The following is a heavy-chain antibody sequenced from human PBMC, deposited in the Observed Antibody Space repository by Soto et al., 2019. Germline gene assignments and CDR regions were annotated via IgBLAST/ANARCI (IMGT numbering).Heavy chain of an antibody. D-gene: IGHD1-26*01. J-gene: IGHJ3*02. CDR3: ARTVWALHGLDI. CDR2: ISYSGST. Sequence: KTSETLSLTCTVSGGSMRNYFWNWIRQPPGKGLEWIGQISYSGSTNYNPSLQSRVAISVDTSKMQFSLTLSSVTAADTAVYYCARTVWALHGLDIWGQGAVVTVSS. V-gene: IGHV4-59*01. CDR1: GGSMRNYF.